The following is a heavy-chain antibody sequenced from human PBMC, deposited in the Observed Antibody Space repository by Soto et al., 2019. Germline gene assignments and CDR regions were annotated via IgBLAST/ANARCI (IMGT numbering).Heavy chain of an antibody. Sequence: LPLSCAASVFTFSSYGIQLVSQAPGKGLEWVAVISYDGSNKYYADSVKGRFTMSRDNSKKTLYLQMNSLRAEDTAVYYCAKSGNLSFEY. V-gene: IGHV3-30*18. CDR2: ISYDGSNK. CDR3: AKSGNLSFEY. CDR1: VFTFSSYG. J-gene: IGHJ1*01.